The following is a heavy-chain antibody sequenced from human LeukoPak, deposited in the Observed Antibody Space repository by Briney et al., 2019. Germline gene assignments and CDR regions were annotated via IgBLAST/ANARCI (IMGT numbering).Heavy chain of an antibody. Sequence: GGSLRLSCAASGFTFDDYAMHWLRQAPGKGLEWVSLISGDGGSTYYADSVKGRFTISRDNSKNSLYLQMNSLRTEDTALYYCASQLDIVVVVAANEGGYWGQGSLVTVSS. V-gene: IGHV3-43*02. D-gene: IGHD2-15*01. CDR1: GFTFDDYA. CDR2: ISGDGGST. J-gene: IGHJ4*02. CDR3: ASQLDIVVVVAANEGGY.